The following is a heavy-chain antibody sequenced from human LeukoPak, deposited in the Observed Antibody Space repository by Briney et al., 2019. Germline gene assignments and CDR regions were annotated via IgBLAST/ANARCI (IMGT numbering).Heavy chain of an antibody. CDR1: GFTFDDYA. V-gene: IGHV3-9*03. D-gene: IGHD6-13*01. Sequence: PGRSLRLSCAASGFTFDDYAMHWVRQAPGKGLEWVSGISWNSGSIGYADSVKGRFTISRDNAKNSLYLQMNSLRAEDMALYYCTKGKGTTAAGTFDYWGQGTLVTVSS. J-gene: IGHJ4*02. CDR3: TKGKGTTAAGTFDY. CDR2: ISWNSGSI.